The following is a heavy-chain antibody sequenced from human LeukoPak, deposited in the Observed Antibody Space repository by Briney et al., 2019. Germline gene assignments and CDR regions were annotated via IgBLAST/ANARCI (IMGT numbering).Heavy chain of an antibody. V-gene: IGHV3-23*01. J-gene: IGHJ5*02. CDR1: GFTFSSYA. CDR3: AKDGVVGATNWFDP. D-gene: IGHD1-26*01. Sequence: GGSLRLSCAASGFTFSSYAMSWVRQAPGKGLEWVSAISGSGCSTYYADAVKGRFTISRDNSKNTLYLQMNSLRAEDTAVYYCAKDGVVGATNWFDPWGQGTLVTVSS. CDR2: ISGSGCST.